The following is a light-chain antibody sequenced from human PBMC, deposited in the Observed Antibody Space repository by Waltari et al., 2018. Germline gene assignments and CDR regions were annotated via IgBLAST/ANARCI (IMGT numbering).Light chain of an antibody. CDR3: CSFASPNTVI. Sequence: QSALTQPASVSGSPGQSLTISCSGTSSALGGYNLPSWYQQHPGRAPKLLVYEGSKRPSGVSSRFSGAKSGNTASLTISGLQAEDGANYYCCSFASPNTVIFGGGTKLTVL. CDR2: EGS. V-gene: IGLV2-23*03. CDR1: SSALGGYNL. J-gene: IGLJ2*01.